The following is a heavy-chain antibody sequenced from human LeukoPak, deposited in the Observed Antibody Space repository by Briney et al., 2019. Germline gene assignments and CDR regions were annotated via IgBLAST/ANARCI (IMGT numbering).Heavy chain of an antibody. Sequence: GGSLRLSCAASGFTFSRYGMHWVRQAPGKGLEWVAVISYDGSNKYYADSVKGRFTISRDNSKNTLYLQMNSLRAEDTAVYYCAKSGGTSSSGLGYWGQGTLVTVSS. J-gene: IGHJ4*02. CDR2: ISYDGSNK. D-gene: IGHD6-13*01. V-gene: IGHV3-30*18. CDR3: AKSGGTSSSGLGY. CDR1: GFTFSRYG.